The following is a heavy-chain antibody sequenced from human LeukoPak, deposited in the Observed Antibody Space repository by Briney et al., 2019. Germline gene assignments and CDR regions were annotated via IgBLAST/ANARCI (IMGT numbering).Heavy chain of an antibody. CDR3: AREWKSSGYPFFDY. D-gene: IGHD5-12*01. CDR2: IYYSGST. V-gene: IGHV4-59*01. CDR1: GGSISSYY. Sequence: SETLSLTCTVSGGSISSYYWSCIRQPPGKGLEWIGYIYYSGSTNYNPSLKSRVTISVDTSKNQFSLKLSSVTAADTAVYYCAREWKSSGYPFFDYWGQGTLVTVSS. J-gene: IGHJ4*02.